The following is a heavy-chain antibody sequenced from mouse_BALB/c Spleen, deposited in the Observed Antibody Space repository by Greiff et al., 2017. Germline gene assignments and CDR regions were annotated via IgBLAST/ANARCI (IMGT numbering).Heavy chain of an antibody. D-gene: IGHD1-2*01. CDR1: GFSLTSYG. CDR3: ARRGFITFYAMDY. CDR2: IWSGGST. Sequence: QVHVKQSGPGLVQPSQSLSITCTVSGFSLTSYGVHWVRQSPGKGLEWLGVIWSGGSTDYNAAFISRLSISKDNSKSQVFFKMNSLQADDTAIYYCARRGFITFYAMDYWGQGTSVTVSS. V-gene: IGHV2-4-1*01. J-gene: IGHJ4*01.